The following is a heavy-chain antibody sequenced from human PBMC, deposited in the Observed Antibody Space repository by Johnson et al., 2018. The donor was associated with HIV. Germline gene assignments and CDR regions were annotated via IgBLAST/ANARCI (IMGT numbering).Heavy chain of an antibody. J-gene: IGHJ3*02. CDR1: GFTFSSYD. Sequence: VQLVESGGGLVQPGGSLRLSCAASGFTFSSYDMHWVRQATGKGLEWVSVIYSGGTTYYADSVKGRFTISRDKSNNTLDLQMNSLRAEDTAVYYCVRGSGSYSLVKGAFDMWGQGTMVTVSS. CDR3: VRGSGSYSLVKGAFDM. D-gene: IGHD1-26*01. CDR2: IYSGGTT. V-gene: IGHV3-66*01.